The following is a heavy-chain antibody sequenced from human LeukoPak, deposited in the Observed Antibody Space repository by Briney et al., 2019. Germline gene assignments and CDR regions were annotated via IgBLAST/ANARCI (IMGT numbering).Heavy chain of an antibody. V-gene: IGHV3-7*03. CDR1: GFTFSSYW. J-gene: IGHJ6*04. CDR2: IKQDGSEK. D-gene: IGHD1-26*01. Sequence: PGGSLRLSCAASGFTFSSYWMSWVRQAPGKGLEWVANIKQDGSEKYYVDSVKGRFTISRDNANNSLYLQMNSLRAEDTAVYYCAREGGPRGYYGMDVWGKGTTVTVSS. CDR3: AREGGPRGYYGMDV.